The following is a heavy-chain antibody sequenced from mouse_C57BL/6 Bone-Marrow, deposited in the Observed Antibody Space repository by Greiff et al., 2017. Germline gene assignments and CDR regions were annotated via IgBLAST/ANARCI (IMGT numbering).Heavy chain of an antibody. CDR2: ISYSGST. D-gene: IGHD1-1*01. Sequence: DVKLQESGPGLAKPSQTLSLTCSVTGYSITSDYWNWIRKFPGNKLEYMGYISYSGSTYYNPSLKSRISITRDTSKNQYYLQLNSVTTEDTATYYCARSLHYGSPYFDVWGTGTTVTVSS. J-gene: IGHJ1*03. V-gene: IGHV3-8*01. CDR3: ARSLHYGSPYFDV. CDR1: GYSITSDY.